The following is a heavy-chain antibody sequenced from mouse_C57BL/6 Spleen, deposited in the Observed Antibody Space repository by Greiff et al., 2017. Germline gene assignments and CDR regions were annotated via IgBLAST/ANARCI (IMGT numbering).Heavy chain of an antibody. CDR3: ARGGTTAWFAY. D-gene: IGHD1-1*01. J-gene: IGHJ3*01. V-gene: IGHV1-64*01. CDR1: GYTFTSYW. Sequence: VQLQQPGAELVKPGASVKLSCKASGYTFTSYWMHWVKQRPGQGLEWIGMIHPTSGSTNYNEKFKSKATLTVDKSSSTAYMQVSSLTAEDSAVYYGARGGTTAWFAYWGQGTLVTVSA. CDR2: IHPTSGST.